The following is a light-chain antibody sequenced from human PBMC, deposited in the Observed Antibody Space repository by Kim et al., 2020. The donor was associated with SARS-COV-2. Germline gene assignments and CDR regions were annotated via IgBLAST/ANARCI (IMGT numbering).Light chain of an antibody. CDR1: QSVSSN. CDR2: GAS. J-gene: IGKJ2*01. CDR3: QQYNNWPPYT. V-gene: IGKV3-15*01. Sequence: VSPGERATLACRAGQSVSSNLAWYQQKPGQAPRLLIYGASTRATGIPARFSGSGSGTEFTLTISSLQSEDFAVYYCQQYNNWPPYTFGQGTKLEI.